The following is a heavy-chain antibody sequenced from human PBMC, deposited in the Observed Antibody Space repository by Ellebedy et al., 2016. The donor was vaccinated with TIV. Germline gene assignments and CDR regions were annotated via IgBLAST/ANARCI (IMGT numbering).Heavy chain of an antibody. Sequence: PGGSLRLSCEASGFSFRSYWMSWVRQAPGKGLEWVANIYQDGGAHHYVDSVKGRVTISRDNTKNSMFLQMNSLRAEETGMYYCARRGSYGDYSVQVNSWFDLWGQGTLVTVS. J-gene: IGHJ5*02. CDR1: GFSFRSYW. CDR3: ARRGSYGDYSVQVNSWFDL. D-gene: IGHD4-17*01. V-gene: IGHV3-7*01. CDR2: IYQDGGAH.